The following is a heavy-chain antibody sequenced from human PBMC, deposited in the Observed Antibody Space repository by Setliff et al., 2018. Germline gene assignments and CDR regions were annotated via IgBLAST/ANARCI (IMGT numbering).Heavy chain of an antibody. J-gene: IGHJ6*03. V-gene: IGHV4-61*09. CDR3: ARAISGWYSAHYYYMDV. Sequence: SETLSLTCTVSGGSISSGSDYWTWIRQPAGKGLEWIGHIYTTGSTNYIPSLKSRVTMSVDTSMNQFSLKLSSVTAADTAVYYCARAISGWYSAHYYYMDVWGKGTTVTVS. CDR2: IYTTGST. CDR1: GGSISSGSDY. D-gene: IGHD6-19*01.